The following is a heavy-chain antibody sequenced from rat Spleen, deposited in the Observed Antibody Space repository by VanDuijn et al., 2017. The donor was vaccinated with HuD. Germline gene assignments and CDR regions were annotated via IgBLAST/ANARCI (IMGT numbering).Heavy chain of an antibody. CDR1: GFNFNDHW. J-gene: IGHJ3*01. D-gene: IGHD1-12*03. CDR3: ARRGYDGYYHPYNWVAY. CDR2: INTDGGST. V-gene: IGHV5-58*01. Sequence: EVKLVESGGGLVQPGRSLKLSCVASGFNFNDHWMGWIRQAPGKGLDWVSSINTDGGSTYYSDSMRGRFTFSRDNAENTVYLQMNRLGSEDTATYSCARRGYDGYYHPYNWVAYWGQGTLVTVSS.